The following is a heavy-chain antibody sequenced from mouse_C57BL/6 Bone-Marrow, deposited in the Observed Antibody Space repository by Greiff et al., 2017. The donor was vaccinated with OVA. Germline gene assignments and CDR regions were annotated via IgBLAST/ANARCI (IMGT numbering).Heavy chain of an antibody. CDR1: GYTFTDYE. CDR3: TRAGVAPYAMDY. Sequence: QVQLKESGAELVRPGASVTLSCKASGYTFTDYEMHWVKQTPVHGLERIGAIDPETGGTAYNQKFKGKAILTADKSSSTAYMELRSLTSEDSAVYYCTRAGVAPYAMDYWGQGTSVTVSS. J-gene: IGHJ4*01. V-gene: IGHV1-15*01. D-gene: IGHD1-3*01. CDR2: IDPETGGT.